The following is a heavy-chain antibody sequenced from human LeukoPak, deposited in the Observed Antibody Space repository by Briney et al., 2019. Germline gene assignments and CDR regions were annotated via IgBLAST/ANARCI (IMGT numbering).Heavy chain of an antibody. D-gene: IGHD6-6*01. Sequence: GRSLRLSCAASGFTFSSYGMHWVRQAPGKGLEWVSAISGSGGSTYYADSVKGRFTISRDNSKNTLYLQMNSLRAEDTAVYYCAKGGEYSSSPTDYWGQGTLVTVSS. J-gene: IGHJ4*02. CDR3: AKGGEYSSSPTDY. CDR1: GFTFSSYG. V-gene: IGHV3-23*01. CDR2: ISGSGGST.